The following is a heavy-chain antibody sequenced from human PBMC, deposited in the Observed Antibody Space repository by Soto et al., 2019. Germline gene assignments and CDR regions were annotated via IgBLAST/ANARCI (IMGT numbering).Heavy chain of an antibody. V-gene: IGHV4-31*03. CDR3: ARVYSSNIQH. CDR2: IYYSGST. CDR1: GGSISSGGYY. Sequence: SETLSLTCTVSGGSISSGGYYWSWIRQHPGKGLEWIGYIYYSGSTYYNPSLKSRVTISVDTSKNQFSLKLSSVTAADTAVYYCARVYSSNIQHWGQGTLVTVSS. D-gene: IGHD6-13*01. J-gene: IGHJ1*01.